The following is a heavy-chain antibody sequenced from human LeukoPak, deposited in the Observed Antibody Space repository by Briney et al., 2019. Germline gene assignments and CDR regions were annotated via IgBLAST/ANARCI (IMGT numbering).Heavy chain of an antibody. CDR1: GGSISSKTYN. V-gene: IGHV4-39*07. J-gene: IGHJ3*02. CDR2: TYYTGST. CDR3: ARDRSSGYYSDAFDI. Sequence: PSETLSLTCSISGGSISSKTYNWGWIRQPPGKGLEWIGSTYYTGSTHYNPYLKSRVTISVDTSKNQLSLKLTSVTAADMAVYYCARDRSSGYYSDAFDIWGQGTMVTVSS. D-gene: IGHD3-22*01.